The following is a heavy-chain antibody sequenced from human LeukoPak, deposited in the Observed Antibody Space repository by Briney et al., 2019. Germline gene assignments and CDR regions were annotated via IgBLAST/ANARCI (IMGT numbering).Heavy chain of an antibody. V-gene: IGHV3-23*01. Sequence: PGGSLRLSCVASGFTFSSYAMSWVRQAPGKGLEWVSAISSSGGSTYYADSVKGRFTISRDSAKNTLYLQMNSLRAEDTAVYYCAKSDWFDTWGQGTQVTVSS. J-gene: IGHJ5*02. CDR2: ISSSGGST. CDR1: GFTFSSYA. CDR3: AKSDWFDT.